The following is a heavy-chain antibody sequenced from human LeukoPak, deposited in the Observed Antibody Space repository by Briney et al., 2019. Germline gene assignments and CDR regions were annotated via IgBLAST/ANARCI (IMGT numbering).Heavy chain of an antibody. J-gene: IGHJ4*02. V-gene: IGHV5-51*01. CDR3: ARRVVGPTGPPYYLGY. CDR1: RYRFTTYW. CDR2: NYPDDSET. Sequence: LGGSLKISFKGPRYRFTTYWIAWVRQIPGKGLEWIGINYPDDSETRYSPSFQGQVTLSPDKSLRTSSLQWSSLKAPDPAIFFCARRVVGPTGPPYYLGYWGQGSLVGVCS. D-gene: IGHD1-1*01.